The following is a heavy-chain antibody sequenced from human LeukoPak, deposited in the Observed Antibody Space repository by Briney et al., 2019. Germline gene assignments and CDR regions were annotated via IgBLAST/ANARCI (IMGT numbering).Heavy chain of an antibody. CDR3: ARGYVSGYQLLLYYYYMDV. D-gene: IGHD2-2*01. V-gene: IGHV1-8*03. CDR1: GYTFTSYD. J-gene: IGHJ6*03. Sequence: ASVKVSCKASGYTFTSYDINWVRQATGQGLEWMGWMNPNSGNTGYAQKFQGRVTITRNTSISTAYMELSSLRSEDTAVYYCARGYVSGYQLLLYYYYMDVWGKGTTVTVSS. CDR2: MNPNSGNT.